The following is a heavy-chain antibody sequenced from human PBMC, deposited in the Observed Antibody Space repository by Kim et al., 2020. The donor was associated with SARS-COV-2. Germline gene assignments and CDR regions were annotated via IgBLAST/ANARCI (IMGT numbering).Heavy chain of an antibody. CDR2: INRGGSTK. Sequence: GGSLRLSCAASGFTFSSYYMSWVRQAPGKGLEWVSDINRGGSTKYSVDSVRGRFTISRDNTNKPLYLQMNRLSAEDTAVYYCASTMVRGGVASALVDV. D-gene: IGHD3-10*01. CDR1: GFTFSSYY. V-gene: IGHV3-23*03. J-gene: IGHJ6*01. CDR3: ASTMVRGGVASALVDV.